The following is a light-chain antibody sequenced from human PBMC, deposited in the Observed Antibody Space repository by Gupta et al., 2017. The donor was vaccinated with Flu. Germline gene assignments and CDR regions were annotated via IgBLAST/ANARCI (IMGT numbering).Light chain of an antibody. CDR2: SGS. V-gene: IGKV1-9*01. Sequence: DIQLTQSPSFLSASVGDRVPITCRACQDICNYLAWYQQKLGKAPQLLIDSGSTRLCGVPERFSGSGSGTEFTLKISSVKAEDFATYYCQQLKTNPFTFGPGTKVDVK. CDR3: QQLKTNPFT. J-gene: IGKJ3*01. CDR1: QDICNY.